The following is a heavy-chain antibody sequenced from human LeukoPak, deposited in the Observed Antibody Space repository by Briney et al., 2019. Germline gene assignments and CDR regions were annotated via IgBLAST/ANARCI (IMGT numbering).Heavy chain of an antibody. CDR2: IVVGSGNT. V-gene: IGHV1-58*02. Sequence: GASVEVSCKASGFTFTSSAMQWVRQARGQRLEWIGWIVVGSGNTNYAQKFQERVTITRDMSTSTAYMELSSLRSEDAAVYYCAALVSYYYGSGSYYPAGYYYYGMDVWGQGTTVTVSS. D-gene: IGHD3-10*01. J-gene: IGHJ6*02. CDR3: AALVSYYYGSGSYYPAGYYYYGMDV. CDR1: GFTFTSSA.